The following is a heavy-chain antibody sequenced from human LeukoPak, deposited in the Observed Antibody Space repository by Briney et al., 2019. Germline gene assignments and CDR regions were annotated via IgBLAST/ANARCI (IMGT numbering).Heavy chain of an antibody. CDR2: ISGYNGNT. CDR1: GYSFSSYG. CDR3: ARVRNWQQLAPVDY. V-gene: IGHV1-18*01. Sequence: ASVKVSCKAPGYSFSSYGINWVRQAPGQGLEWMGWISGYNGNTDYAQKFQGRVTMTTDTSTSTAYMELGSLRSDDTAVYYCARVRNWQQLAPVDYWGQGTLVTVSS. J-gene: IGHJ4*02. D-gene: IGHD6-13*01.